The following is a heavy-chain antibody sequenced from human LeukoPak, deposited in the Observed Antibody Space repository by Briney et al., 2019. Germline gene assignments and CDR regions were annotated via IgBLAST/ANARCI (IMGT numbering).Heavy chain of an antibody. CDR3: ARDSPGREWELAPLFDY. V-gene: IGHV4-4*07. D-gene: IGHD1-26*01. Sequence: SETLSLTCTVSGDSISNYFWSWIRQPAGEGLEWIGRISSSGSTNYNPSLKSRATMSVDTSKKQFALKLSSVTAADTAVYYCARDSPGREWELAPLFDYWGQGTLVTVSS. J-gene: IGHJ4*02. CDR1: GDSISNYF. CDR2: ISSSGST.